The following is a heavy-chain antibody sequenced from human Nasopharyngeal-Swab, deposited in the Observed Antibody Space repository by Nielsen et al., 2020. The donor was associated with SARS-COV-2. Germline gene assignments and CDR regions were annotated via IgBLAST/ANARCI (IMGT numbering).Heavy chain of an antibody. Sequence: WVGQAPGQGPEWMGIINPTGGSTSYAQKFQGRVTMTRDTSTSTVYMELSSLRSEDTAVYYCARSGRITIFGVFINYYYYMDVWGKGTTVTVSS. CDR3: ARSGRITIFGVFINYYYYMDV. CDR2: INPTGGST. D-gene: IGHD3-3*01. J-gene: IGHJ6*03. V-gene: IGHV1-46*01.